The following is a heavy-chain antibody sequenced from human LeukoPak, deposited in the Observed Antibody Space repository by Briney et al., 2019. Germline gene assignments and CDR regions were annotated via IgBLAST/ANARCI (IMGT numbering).Heavy chain of an antibody. CDR2: IKQDGSEK. Sequence: GGSLRLSCAASGFTFSSYCMSWVRQAPGKGLEWVADIKQDGSEKYYVDSVKGRFTISRDNAKNSLYLQMNSLRTEDTAVYYCAREGLRYPGYFDYWGQGTLVTVSS. CDR3: AREGLRYPGYFDY. CDR1: GFTFSSYC. V-gene: IGHV3-7*01. D-gene: IGHD5-12*01. J-gene: IGHJ4*02.